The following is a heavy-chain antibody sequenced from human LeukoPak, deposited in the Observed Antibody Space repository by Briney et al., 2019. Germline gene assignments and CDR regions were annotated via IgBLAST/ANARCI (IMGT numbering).Heavy chain of an antibody. V-gene: IGHV1-2*06. CDR3: ARDIVVVVAANYYYYYMGV. CDR2: INPNSGGT. D-gene: IGHD2-15*01. Sequence: RASVKVSCKASGYTFTGYYMHWVRQAPGQGLEWMGRINPNSGGTNYAQKFQGRVTMTRDTSISTAYMELSRLRSDDTAVYYCARDIVVVVAANYYYYYMGVWGKGTTVTVSS. J-gene: IGHJ6*03. CDR1: GYTFTGYY.